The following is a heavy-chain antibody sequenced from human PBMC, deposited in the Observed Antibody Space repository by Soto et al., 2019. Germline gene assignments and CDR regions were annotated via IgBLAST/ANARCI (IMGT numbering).Heavy chain of an antibody. Sequence: QVQLVQSGAVVKMPGSSVRVSCKASGGSFSNYAISWVRQAPGQGLEWMGGIIPMFGIGNYAEKFLGRVTITADESTSTSHMEQSSLRSEDTAVYFCARAYRDNYFYAMDVWGQGTTVSVSS. CDR3: ARAYRDNYFYAMDV. J-gene: IGHJ6*02. CDR1: GGSFSNYA. V-gene: IGHV1-69*01. D-gene: IGHD3-10*01. CDR2: IIPMFGIG.